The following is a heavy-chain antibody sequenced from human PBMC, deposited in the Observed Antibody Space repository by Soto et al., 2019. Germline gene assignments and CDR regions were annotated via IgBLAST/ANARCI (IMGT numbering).Heavy chain of an antibody. CDR2: INSGGIDT. CDR3: AHPRGYGVFDAYDI. V-gene: IGHV3-23*05. D-gene: IGHD2-8*01. CDR1: GFAFSTYA. Sequence: PGGSLRRSCAASGFAFSTYAMSWVRQAPGNGLEWVSAINSGGIDTYHADSVKCRFTISRDNSISTLFLQMNSLRTEDTAVYYCAHPRGYGVFDAYDIWGQGALVTVSS. J-gene: IGHJ3*02.